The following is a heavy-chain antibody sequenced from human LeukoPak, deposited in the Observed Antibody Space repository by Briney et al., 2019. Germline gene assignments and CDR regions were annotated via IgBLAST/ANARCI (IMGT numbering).Heavy chain of an antibody. CDR3: PRHVKQQLVIYYFDY. CDR1: ARSISSLY. CDR2: IYYSGRT. V-gene: IGHV4-59*08. D-gene: IGHD6-13*01. Sequence: SQTMSLTCPVSARSISSLYWSWIRQPPGKGLEWIGYIYYSGRTTYNTSLKSRATISVDTSQNQFSLKLSSVTPAATVVYSCPRHVKQQLVIYYFDYWGQGTLVTVSS. J-gene: IGHJ4*02.